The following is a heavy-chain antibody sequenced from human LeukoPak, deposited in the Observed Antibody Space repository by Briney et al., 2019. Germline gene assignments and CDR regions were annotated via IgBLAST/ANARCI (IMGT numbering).Heavy chain of an antibody. CDR3: ARSFGGAAATSYPFDY. Sequence: KTSETLSLTCTVSGGSISSYYWSWIRQPPGKGLEWIGYIYYSGSTNYNPSLKSRVTISVDTSKNQFSLKLSSVTAADTAVYYCARSFGGAAATSYPFDYWGQGTLVTVSS. CDR2: IYYSGST. J-gene: IGHJ4*02. D-gene: IGHD6-13*01. CDR1: GGSISSYY. V-gene: IGHV4-59*01.